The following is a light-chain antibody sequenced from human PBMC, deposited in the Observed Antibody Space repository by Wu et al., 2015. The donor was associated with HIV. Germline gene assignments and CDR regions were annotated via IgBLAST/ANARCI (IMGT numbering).Light chain of an antibody. V-gene: IGKV1-8*01. CDR1: QNISSY. CDR2: GAT. J-gene: IGKJ4*01. CDR3: QQYYSYSLT. Sequence: AIRMTQSPSSLSASTGDRITITCRASQNISSYLAWYQQRPGKAPKLLIHGATTLQSGVSPKFSGSGSGTDFSLTISCLQSEDFATYYCQQYYSYSLTFGEGPRWRS.